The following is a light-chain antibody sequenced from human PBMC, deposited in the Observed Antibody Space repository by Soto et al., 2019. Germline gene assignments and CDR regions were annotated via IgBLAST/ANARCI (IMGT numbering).Light chain of an antibody. Sequence: EIVFAQSPGTLSFSPGERATLSCRARQSVSSSYLAWYQQKPGQAPRLLIYGASSRATGIPDRFSGSGSGTDFILTISRLEPEDFAVYFCQQYGSSPLTFGGGTKVDIK. J-gene: IGKJ4*01. CDR3: QQYGSSPLT. CDR2: GAS. CDR1: QSVSSSY. V-gene: IGKV3-20*01.